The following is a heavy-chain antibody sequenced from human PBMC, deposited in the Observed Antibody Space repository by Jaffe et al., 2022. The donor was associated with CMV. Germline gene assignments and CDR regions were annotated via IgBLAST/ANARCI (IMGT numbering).Heavy chain of an antibody. D-gene: IGHD6-13*01. J-gene: IGHJ3*02. CDR2: IFYSGST. CDR1: GDSIYNSAYY. V-gene: IGHV4-39*01. CDR3: AMQQQLYDAFDI. Sequence: QLQLQQSGRGLVKPSETLSLSCIVSGDSIYNSAYYWGWIRQPPGKGLEWIGSIFYSGSTYYSPSLKSRLTISVDTSKNQFSLRLSSVTAADTAMYFCAMQQQLYDAFDIWGQGTMVTVSS.